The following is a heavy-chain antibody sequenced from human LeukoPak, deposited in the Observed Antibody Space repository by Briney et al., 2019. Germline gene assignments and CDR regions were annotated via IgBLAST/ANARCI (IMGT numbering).Heavy chain of an antibody. J-gene: IGHJ5*02. CDR3: ARVGVFAGENWFDP. Sequence: SVKVSCKASGGTFSSYAISWVRQAPGQGLEWMGGIIPIFGTANYAQKFQGRVTITADESTSTAYMELSSLRSKDTAVYYCARVGVFAGENWFDPWGQGTLVTVSS. D-gene: IGHD3-16*01. V-gene: IGHV1-69*13. CDR1: GGTFSSYA. CDR2: IIPIFGTA.